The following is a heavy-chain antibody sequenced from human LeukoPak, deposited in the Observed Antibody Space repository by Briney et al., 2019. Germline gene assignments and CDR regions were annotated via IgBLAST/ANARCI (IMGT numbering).Heavy chain of an antibody. CDR1: GGSISSYY. CDR2: IHYSGST. CDR3: ARKARYYYDSSGYYSLFDY. D-gene: IGHD3-22*01. J-gene: IGHJ4*02. V-gene: IGHV4-59*01. Sequence: PSETLSLTCTVSGGSISSYYWSWIRQPPGKGLEWIGYIHYSGSTNYNPSLKSRVTISVDTSKNQFSLKLSSVTAADTAVYYCARKARYYYDSSGYYSLFDYWGQGTLVTVSS.